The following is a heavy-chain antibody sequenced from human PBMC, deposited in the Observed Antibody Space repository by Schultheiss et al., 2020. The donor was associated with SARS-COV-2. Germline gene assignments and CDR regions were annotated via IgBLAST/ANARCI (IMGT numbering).Heavy chain of an antibody. V-gene: IGHV1-2*02. CDR1: GYTFTGYY. CDR3: ARMGYYYYAMDV. CDR2: INPNSGGT. J-gene: IGHJ6*02. Sequence: ASVKVSCKASGYTFTGYYMHWVRQAPGQGLEWMGWINPNSGGTNYAQKLQGRVTMTTDTSTNTAYMDLRSLRSDDTAVYYCARMGYYYYAMDVWGQGTLVTVSS.